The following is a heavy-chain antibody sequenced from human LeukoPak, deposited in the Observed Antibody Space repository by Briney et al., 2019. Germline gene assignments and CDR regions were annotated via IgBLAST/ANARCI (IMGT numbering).Heavy chain of an antibody. V-gene: IGHV3-48*03. CDR3: ARERANYEGIDY. CDR1: GFTFSSYE. D-gene: IGHD1-7*01. Sequence: GGSLRLSCAASGFTFSSYEMNWVRQAPGKGLEWVSYISSSGSTIYYADSVKGRFTISRDNAKNSLYLQMNSLRAEDTAVYYCARERANYEGIDYWGQGTLVTVSS. CDR2: ISSSGSTI. J-gene: IGHJ4*02.